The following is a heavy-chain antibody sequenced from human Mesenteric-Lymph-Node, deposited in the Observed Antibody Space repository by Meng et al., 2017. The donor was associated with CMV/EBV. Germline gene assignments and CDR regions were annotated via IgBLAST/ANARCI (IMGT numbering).Heavy chain of an antibody. V-gene: IGHV3-7*01. D-gene: IGHD1-26*01. CDR3: ARDVGATGYPLLSYYYGMDV. CDR1: GSTLRSSW. CDR2: IKEDGSER. Sequence: GGSLRLSCAASGSTLRSSWMSWGRQAPGKGLEWVANIKEDGSERYYVDSVKGRFTISRDNATNSLYLQMNSLRAEDTAVYYCARDVGATGYPLLSYYYGMDVWGQGTTVTVSS. J-gene: IGHJ6*02.